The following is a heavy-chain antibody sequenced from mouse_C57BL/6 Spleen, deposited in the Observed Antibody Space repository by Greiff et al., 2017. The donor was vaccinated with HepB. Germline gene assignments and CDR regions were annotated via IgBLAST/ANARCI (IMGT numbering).Heavy chain of an antibody. Sequence: VQRVESGAELAKPGASVKLSCKASGYTFTSYWMHWVKQRPGQGLEWIGYINPSSGYTKYNQKFKDKATLTADKSSSTAYMQLSSLTYEDSAVYYCARSLAAYYSNYEDAMDYWGQGTSVTVSS. J-gene: IGHJ4*01. D-gene: IGHD2-5*01. CDR1: GYTFTSYW. V-gene: IGHV1-7*01. CDR3: ARSLAAYYSNYEDAMDY. CDR2: INPSSGYT.